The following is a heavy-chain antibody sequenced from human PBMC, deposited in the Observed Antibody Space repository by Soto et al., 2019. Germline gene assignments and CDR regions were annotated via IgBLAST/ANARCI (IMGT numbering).Heavy chain of an antibody. J-gene: IGHJ6*02. D-gene: IGHD3-3*01. Sequence: GGSLRLSSAASGFTFSSYAMHWVRQAPGKGLEWVAVISYDGSNKYYADSVKGRFTISRGNSKNTLYLQMNSLRAEDTAVYYCARDLYDFWSGDYYYYYGMDVWGQGTTVTVSS. V-gene: IGHV3-30-3*01. CDR2: ISYDGSNK. CDR1: GFTFSSYA. CDR3: ARDLYDFWSGDYYYYYGMDV.